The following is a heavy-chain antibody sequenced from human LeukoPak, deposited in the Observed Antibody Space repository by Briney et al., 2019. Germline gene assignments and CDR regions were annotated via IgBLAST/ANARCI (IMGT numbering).Heavy chain of an antibody. D-gene: IGHD2-15*01. CDR2: ISSSSSTI. J-gene: IGHJ4*02. CDR1: GFTFSSYS. CDR3: ARRSYSGLDY. V-gene: IGHV3-48*01. Sequence: GGSLRLSCAASGFTFSSYSMKWVRQAPGKGPEWVSYISSSSSTIYYADSVKGRFTISRDNANNSLYLQMNSLRAEDTAVYYCARRSYSGLDYWGQGTLVTVSS.